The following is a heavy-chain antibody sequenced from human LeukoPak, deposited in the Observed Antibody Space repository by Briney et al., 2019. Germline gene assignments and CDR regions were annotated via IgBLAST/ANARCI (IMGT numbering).Heavy chain of an antibody. CDR2: ISSSGSTI. V-gene: IGHV3-11*04. D-gene: IGHD6-6*01. Sequence: GGSLRLSCAASGFPFSDYYMSWIRQAPGKGLEWVSYISSSGSTIYYADSVKGRFTISRDNAKNSLYLQMNSLRAEDTAVYYCARQPVLDAFDIWGQGTMVTVSS. J-gene: IGHJ3*02. CDR3: ARQPVLDAFDI. CDR1: GFPFSDYY.